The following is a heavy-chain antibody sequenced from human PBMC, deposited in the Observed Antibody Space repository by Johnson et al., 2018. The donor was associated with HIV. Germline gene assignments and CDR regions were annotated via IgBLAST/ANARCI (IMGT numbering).Heavy chain of an antibody. J-gene: IGHJ3*02. D-gene: IGHD1-1*01. CDR2: ISYDGSNK. Sequence: QEQLVESGGGVARPGRSLRHSCAASGFTFSSYAMHWVRQAPGKGLEWVAVISYDGSNKYYADSVKGRFTISRDNSKNTLYLQMNSLRAEDTAVYYCARGFLTGTPSDAFDIWGQGTMVTVSS. CDR1: GFTFSSYA. V-gene: IGHV3-30-3*01. CDR3: ARGFLTGTPSDAFDI.